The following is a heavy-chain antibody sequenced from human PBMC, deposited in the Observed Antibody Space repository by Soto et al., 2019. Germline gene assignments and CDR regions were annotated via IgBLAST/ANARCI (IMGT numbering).Heavy chain of an antibody. CDR2: IYYSGST. J-gene: IGHJ4*02. Sequence: SETLSLTCTVSGGSISNYYWSWIRQPPGKGLEWIGYIYYSGSTNYSPSLKSRVTTSVDTSRNEFTLRLSSVTAADTAVYYCARGGSGSLDSWGQGTLVTVSS. V-gene: IGHV4-59*01. D-gene: IGHD3-22*01. CDR1: GGSISNYY. CDR3: ARGGSGSLDS.